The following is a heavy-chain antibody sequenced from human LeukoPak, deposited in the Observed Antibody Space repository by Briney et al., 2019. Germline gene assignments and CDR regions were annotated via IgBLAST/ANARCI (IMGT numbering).Heavy chain of an antibody. CDR2: ISSSSSYI. CDR1: GFTFRSYS. J-gene: IGHJ4*02. V-gene: IGHV3-21*01. Sequence: GGSLRLSCAASGFTFRSYSMNWVRQAPGKGLEWVSSISSSSSYIYYADSVKGRFTISRDNAKNSLYLQMNSLRAEDTAVYYCARDHSDSSGYPLPFDYWGQGTLVTVSS. D-gene: IGHD3-22*01. CDR3: ARDHSDSSGYPLPFDY.